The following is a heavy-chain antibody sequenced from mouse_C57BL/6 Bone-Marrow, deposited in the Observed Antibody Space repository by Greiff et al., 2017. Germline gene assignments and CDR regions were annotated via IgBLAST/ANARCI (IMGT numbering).Heavy chain of an antibody. CDR3: VRQYYYGSSWCAY. Sequence: GGGLVQPKGSLKLSCAASGFSFNTYAMNWVRQAPGKGLEWVARIRSKSNNYATYYADSVKDRFTISRDDSESMLYLQMNNLKTEDPAMYYCVRQYYYGSSWCAYWGQGTLVTVSA. J-gene: IGHJ3*01. V-gene: IGHV10-1*01. D-gene: IGHD1-1*01. CDR2: IRSKSNNYAT. CDR1: GFSFNTYA.